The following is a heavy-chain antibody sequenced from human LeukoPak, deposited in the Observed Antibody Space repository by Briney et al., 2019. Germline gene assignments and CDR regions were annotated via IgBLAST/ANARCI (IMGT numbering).Heavy chain of an antibody. CDR3: GRAPPFYYDSGGYSFNYSLDY. J-gene: IGHJ4*02. D-gene: IGHD3-22*01. Sequence: SETLSLTCAVYGGSFSGYYWSWIRQPPGKGLEWIGEINHSGSTNYNPSLKSRVTISVDTSKNQFSLKLSSVTAADTAVYYCGRAPPFYYDSGGYSFNYSLDYWGQETLVTVSS. CDR2: INHSGST. V-gene: IGHV4-34*01. CDR1: GGSFSGYY.